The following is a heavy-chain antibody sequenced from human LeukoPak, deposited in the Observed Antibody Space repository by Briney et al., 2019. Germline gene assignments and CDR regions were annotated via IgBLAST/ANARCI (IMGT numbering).Heavy chain of an antibody. Sequence: PSKTLSLTCTVSGGSISNYYWSWTRQSAGKGLEWIGRIYSSGNTNYNPSLKSRVTMSVDTSKNQFSLKLSSVTAADTAVYYCARGAGKTYYYGSGRGDYFDYWGQGTLVTVSS. J-gene: IGHJ4*02. CDR2: IYSSGNT. CDR3: ARGAGKTYYYGSGRGDYFDY. CDR1: GGSISNYY. V-gene: IGHV4-4*07. D-gene: IGHD3-10*01.